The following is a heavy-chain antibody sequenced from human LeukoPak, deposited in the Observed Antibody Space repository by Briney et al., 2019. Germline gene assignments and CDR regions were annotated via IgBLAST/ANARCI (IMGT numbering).Heavy chain of an antibody. CDR2: IRQDGGKK. J-gene: IGHJ4*02. V-gene: IGHV3-7*01. Sequence: GGSLRLSCAASGFTFTTYWMAWVRQAPGKGLEWVANIRQDGGKKYYVDSVKGRFTISRDNAQNSLYLHISSLGAEDTAVYYCARHREGATQVGLFTFWGQGTLVIVSS. CDR1: GFTFTTYW. CDR3: ARHREGATQVGLFTF. D-gene: IGHD3-3*01.